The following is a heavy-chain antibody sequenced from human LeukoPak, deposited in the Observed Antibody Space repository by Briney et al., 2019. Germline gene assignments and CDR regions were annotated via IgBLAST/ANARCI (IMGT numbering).Heavy chain of an antibody. V-gene: IGHV4-4*02. D-gene: IGHD3-16*01. CDR3: ATDRPGRYFASGSYGY. Sequence: SETLSLTCAVSGASIGNDNWWTWVRQSPGKGLEWMGEIDRRGTTNYNPSLESRVTISIDKSNNKFSLRLTSVTAADTAIYHCATDRPGRYFASGSYGYWGQGTLVTVSS. CDR1: GASIGNDNW. CDR2: IDRRGTT. J-gene: IGHJ4*02.